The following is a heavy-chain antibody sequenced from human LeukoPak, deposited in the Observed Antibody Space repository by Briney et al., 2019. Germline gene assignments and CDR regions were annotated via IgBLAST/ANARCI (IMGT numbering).Heavy chain of an antibody. J-gene: IGHJ5*02. Sequence: GRSLGLSCAASGFTFDDYAMHWVRQAPGKGLEWVSGISWNSGSIGYADSVKGRFTISRDNAKNSLYLQMNSLRAEDTALYYCAKDPTPLLESDHWFDPWGQGTLVTVSS. CDR1: GFTFDDYA. D-gene: IGHD3-3*01. CDR2: ISWNSGSI. CDR3: AKDPTPLLESDHWFDP. V-gene: IGHV3-9*01.